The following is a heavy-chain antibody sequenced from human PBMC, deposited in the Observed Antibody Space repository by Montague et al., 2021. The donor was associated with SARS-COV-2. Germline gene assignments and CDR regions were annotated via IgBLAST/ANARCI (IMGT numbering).Heavy chain of an antibody. V-gene: IGHV4-59*12. Sequence: SETLSLTCTVSGGSISSYYWSWIRQPPGKGLEWIGYIYYSGSTNYNPSLKSRVTISVDTSKNQFSLKLSSVTAADTAAYYCARERRYCSGGSCYSGWFDPWGQGTLVTVSS. J-gene: IGHJ5*02. CDR1: GGSISSYY. CDR2: IYYSGST. D-gene: IGHD2-15*01. CDR3: ARERRYCSGGSCYSGWFDP.